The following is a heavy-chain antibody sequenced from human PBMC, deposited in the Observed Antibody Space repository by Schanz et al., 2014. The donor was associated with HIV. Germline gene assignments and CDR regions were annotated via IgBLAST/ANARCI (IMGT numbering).Heavy chain of an antibody. Sequence: DVQLVESGGGVVRPGGSLKLSCAASGFTFSSYAMSWVRQAPGKGLEWVSGISGNSGHTWYADSVKGRFTISRDNSKNTLYLQMNSLRAEDTAVYYCARDWRPNYDFWSGSIGVIGMDVWGQGTTVTVSS. D-gene: IGHD3-3*01. CDR2: ISGNSGHT. CDR1: GFTFSSYA. J-gene: IGHJ6*02. V-gene: IGHV3-23*04. CDR3: ARDWRPNYDFWSGSIGVIGMDV.